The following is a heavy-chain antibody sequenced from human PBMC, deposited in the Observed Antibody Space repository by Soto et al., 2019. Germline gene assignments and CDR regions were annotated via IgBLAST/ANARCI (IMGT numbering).Heavy chain of an antibody. CDR3: ANHPERFSNPGYSGEFDP. V-gene: IGHV4-59*08. CDR2: SYYSGRT. CDR1: GGSINNYY. Sequence: SETLSLTCTVSGGSINNYYWSWIRQPPGKGLEWIGYSYYSGRTSYNPSLKSRVTISVDTSKNQFSLKLSSVTAADTAVYYCANHPERFSNPGYSGEFDPGGQGTLVTVS. J-gene: IGHJ5*02. D-gene: IGHD2-15*01.